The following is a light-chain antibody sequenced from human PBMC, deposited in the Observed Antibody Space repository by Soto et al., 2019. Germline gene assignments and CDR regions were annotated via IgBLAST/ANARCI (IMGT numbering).Light chain of an antibody. CDR2: GAS. CDR3: QQYSTSPYT. J-gene: IGKJ2*01. CDR1: RSVSSNY. V-gene: IGKV3-20*01. Sequence: IVLTQSPGTLSLSPGERATLSCRASRSVSSNYLAWYQQKPGQAPRLLIYGASSRATGIPDRFSGSGSGTDFILTISRREPEDFAVYYCQQYSTSPYTFGQGTKLDIK.